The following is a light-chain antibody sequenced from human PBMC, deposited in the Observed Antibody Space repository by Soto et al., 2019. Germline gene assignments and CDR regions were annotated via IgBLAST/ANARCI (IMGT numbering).Light chain of an antibody. J-gene: IGKJ1*01. CDR2: DTS. V-gene: IGKV3-15*01. CDR3: QQYYSTPAT. CDR1: QFVSSR. Sequence: IVVTQSPATLSASPGERVTLSCRASQFVSSRLAWYQRRPGQVPRLLIYDTSTRAPGISARFSGSGSGTDFTLTISSLQAEDVAVYYCQQYYSTPATFGQGTKVDIK.